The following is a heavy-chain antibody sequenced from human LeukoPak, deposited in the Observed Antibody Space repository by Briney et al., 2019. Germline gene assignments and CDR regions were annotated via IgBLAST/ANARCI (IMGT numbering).Heavy chain of an antibody. CDR3: ARGGQLPYFDY. J-gene: IGHJ4*02. D-gene: IGHD1-1*01. V-gene: IGHV4-38-2*01. Sequence: SETLSLTCAVSGYSISSGYYWGWIRQPPGKGLEWIGSIYHSGSTYYNPSLKSRVTISVDTSKNQFSLKLSSVTAADRAVYYCARGGQLPYFDYWGQGTLVTVSS. CDR1: GYSISSGYY. CDR2: IYHSGST.